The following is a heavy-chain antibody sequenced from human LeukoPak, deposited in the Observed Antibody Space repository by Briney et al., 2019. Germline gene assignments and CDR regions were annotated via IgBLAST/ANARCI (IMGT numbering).Heavy chain of an antibody. CDR3: ARDHNYDFWSGYYYNWFDP. CDR1: GGSISSGSYY. J-gene: IGHJ5*02. CDR2: IYTSGST. Sequence: SETLSLTCTVSGGSISSGSYYWSWIRQPAGKGLEWIGRIYTSGSTNYNPSLKRRVTISVGTSKNQLSLKLRSVTAADRAVYYCARDHNYDFWSGYYYNWFDPWGQGTLVTVSS. V-gene: IGHV4-61*02. D-gene: IGHD3-3*01.